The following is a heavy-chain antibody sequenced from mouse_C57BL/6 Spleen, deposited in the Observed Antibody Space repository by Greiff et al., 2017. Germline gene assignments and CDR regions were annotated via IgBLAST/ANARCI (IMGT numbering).Heavy chain of an antibody. V-gene: IGHV1-59*01. J-gene: IGHJ4*01. Sequence: QVQLQQPGAELVRPGTSVKLSCKASGYTFTSYWMHWVKQRPGQGLAWIGVIDPSDSYTNYNQKFKGKDTLTVDTSSSTAYIQLSRLTSQDSAVYYGARNGYGSGSYAGDYWGQGTSVTVSS. CDR3: ARNGYGSGSYAGDY. CDR2: IDPSDSYT. CDR1: GYTFTSYW. D-gene: IGHD1-1*01.